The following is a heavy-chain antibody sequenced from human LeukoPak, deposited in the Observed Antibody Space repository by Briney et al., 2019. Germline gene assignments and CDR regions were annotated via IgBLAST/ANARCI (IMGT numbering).Heavy chain of an antibody. V-gene: IGHV3-48*01. CDR2: ISSSSSTI. CDR3: ARDGTGCSSTSCYPRYNWFDP. CDR1: GFTFSSYS. J-gene: IGHJ5*02. D-gene: IGHD2-2*01. Sequence: GGSLRLSCAASGFTFSSYSMNWVRQAPGKGLEWVSYISSSSSTIYYADSVKGRFTISRDNAKNSLYLQMNSLRAEGTAVYYCARDGTGCSSTSCYPRYNWFDPWGQGTLVTVSS.